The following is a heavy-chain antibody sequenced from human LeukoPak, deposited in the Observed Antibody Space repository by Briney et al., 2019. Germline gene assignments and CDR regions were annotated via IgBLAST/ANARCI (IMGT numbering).Heavy chain of an antibody. CDR1: GGSFSGYY. Sequence: SETLSLTCAVYGGSFSGYYWSWIRQPPGKGLEWVGEINHSGSTNYNPSLKSRATISVDTSKNQFSLKLSSVTAADTAVYYCAASCYPDYGGNSEAFDIWGQGTMVTVSS. D-gene: IGHD4-23*01. J-gene: IGHJ3*02. CDR2: INHSGST. V-gene: IGHV4-34*01. CDR3: AASCYPDYGGNSEAFDI.